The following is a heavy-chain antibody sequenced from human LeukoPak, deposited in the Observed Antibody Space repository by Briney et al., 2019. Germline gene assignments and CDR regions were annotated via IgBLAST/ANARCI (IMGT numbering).Heavy chain of an antibody. D-gene: IGHD3-10*01. CDR3: ARHNYGSASFYVDWFDS. Sequence: PSETLSLTCTVSGASVSNYYWSWIRQPPGEGLEWMGYIYYSGTTIYNPSLKSRVTMSVDTSKNHISLKVTSVTAADTAMYYCARHNYGSASFYVDWFDSWGQGTLVTVSS. CDR2: IYYSGTT. V-gene: IGHV4-59*08. CDR1: GASVSNYY. J-gene: IGHJ5*01.